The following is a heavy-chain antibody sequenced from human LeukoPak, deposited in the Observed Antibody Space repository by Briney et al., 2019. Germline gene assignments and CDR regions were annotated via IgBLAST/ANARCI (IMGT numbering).Heavy chain of an antibody. CDR2: ISWNSGSI. V-gene: IGHV3-9*03. CDR1: GFTFDDYA. D-gene: IGHD4-17*01. J-gene: IGHJ4*02. Sequence: GGSLRLSCAASGFTFDDYAMHWVRQAPGKGLEWVSGISWNSGSIGYADSVKGRFTISRDNAKNSLYLQMNSLRAEDMALYYCAKGEGSLRLGYFDYWGQGTLVTVSS. CDR3: AKGEGSLRLGYFDY.